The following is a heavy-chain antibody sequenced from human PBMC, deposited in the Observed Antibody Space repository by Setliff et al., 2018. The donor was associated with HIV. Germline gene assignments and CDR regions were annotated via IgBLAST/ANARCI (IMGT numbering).Heavy chain of an antibody. CDR2: IYHSGNT. CDR3: ASLFYYNRIDY. Sequence: SETLSLTCSVSGGPITSNTYFWDWIRQAPGKGLEWIGSIYHSGNTYYNPSLKSRVSISVDTSKNQFSLKLSSVTAADTAVYYCASLFYYNRIDYWGQGTLVTVSS. CDR1: GGPITSNTYF. V-gene: IGHV4-39*07. D-gene: IGHD2-21*01. J-gene: IGHJ4*02.